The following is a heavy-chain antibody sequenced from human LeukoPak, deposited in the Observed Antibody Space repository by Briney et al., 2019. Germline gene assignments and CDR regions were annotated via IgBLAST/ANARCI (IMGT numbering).Heavy chain of an antibody. Sequence: AGGSLRLSWAGSGFTISSYWMTWVRQAPGKGLEWVANIKQDGSEKYYVDSVKGRFTISRDNAKNSLYLQMNSLRAADTAVYYCASTFGGVIDPFDYWGQGTLVTASS. J-gene: IGHJ4*02. CDR1: GFTISSYW. CDR3: ASTFGGVIDPFDY. CDR2: IKQDGSEK. V-gene: IGHV3-7*01. D-gene: IGHD3-16*02.